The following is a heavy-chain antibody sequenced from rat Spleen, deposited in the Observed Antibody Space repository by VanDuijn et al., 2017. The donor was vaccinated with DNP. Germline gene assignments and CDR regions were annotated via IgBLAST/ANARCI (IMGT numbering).Heavy chain of an antibody. CDR2: ISAGGGNT. CDR3: VRHPSSGGSNYFDY. J-gene: IGHJ2*01. V-gene: IGHV5S13*01. D-gene: IGHD1-11*01. Sequence: EVQLVESGGDLVQPGRSLKLSCAASGFTFSNYGMAWVRQAPTKGLEWVASISAGGGNTFYRDSVKGRFTFSRDNAKNTQYLQMDSLRSEDTATYYCVRHPSSGGSNYFDYWGQGVMVTVSS. CDR1: GFTFSNYG.